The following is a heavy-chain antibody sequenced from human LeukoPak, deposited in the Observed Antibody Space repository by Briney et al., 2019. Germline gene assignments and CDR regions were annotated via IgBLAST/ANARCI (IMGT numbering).Heavy chain of an antibody. V-gene: IGHV1-69*13. CDR2: IIPIFGTA. CDR1: GGTFSSYA. J-gene: IGHJ3*02. D-gene: IGHD2-8*01. CDR3: ASNIGYCTNGVCYGAFDI. Sequence: SVKVSCKASGGTFSSYAISWVRRAPGQGLEWIGGIIPIFGTANYAQKFQGRVTITADESTSTAYMELSSLRSEDTAVYYCASNIGYCTNGVCYGAFDIWGQGTMVTVSS.